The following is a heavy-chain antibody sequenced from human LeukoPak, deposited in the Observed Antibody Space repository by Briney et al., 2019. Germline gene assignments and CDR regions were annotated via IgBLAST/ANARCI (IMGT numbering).Heavy chain of an antibody. CDR1: GGSISSYY. CDR3: ARDRYGSGSYYTSWFDP. J-gene: IGHJ5*02. Sequence: SETLSLTCPVSGGSISSYYWSWIRQPAGKGLEWIGRIYTSGSTNYNPSLKSRVTMSVDTSKNQFSLKLTSVTAADTAVYYCARDRYGSGSYYTSWFDPWGQGTLVTVSS. CDR2: IYTSGST. V-gene: IGHV4-4*07. D-gene: IGHD3-10*01.